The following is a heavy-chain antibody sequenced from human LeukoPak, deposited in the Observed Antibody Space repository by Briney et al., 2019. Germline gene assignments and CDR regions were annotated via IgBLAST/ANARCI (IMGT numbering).Heavy chain of an antibody. Sequence: GGSLRLSCTASGFTFGDYAMSWVRQAPGKGLEWVGFIRSKAYGGTTEYAASVKGRFTISRDDSKSIAYLQMNSLKTEDTAVYYCTVAGNSDYWGQGTLVTVSS. CDR2: IRSKAYGGTT. CDR3: TVAGNSDY. J-gene: IGHJ4*02. CDR1: GFTFGDYA. D-gene: IGHD4-23*01. V-gene: IGHV3-49*04.